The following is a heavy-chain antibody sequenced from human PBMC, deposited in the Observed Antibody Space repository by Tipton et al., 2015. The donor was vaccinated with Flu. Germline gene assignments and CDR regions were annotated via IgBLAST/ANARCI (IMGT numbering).Heavy chain of an antibody. CDR1: GFTFSSYS. V-gene: IGHV3-21*01. J-gene: IGHJ4*02. CDR3: ARDSSGYYLFDY. D-gene: IGHD3-22*01. Sequence: QLMQSGGGLVKPGGSLRLSCAASGFTFSSYSMNWVRQAPGKGLEWVSSISSSSSYIYYADSVKGRFTISRDNAKNSLYLQMNSLRAEDTAVYYCARDSSGYYLFDYWGQGTLVTVSS. CDR2: ISSSSSYI.